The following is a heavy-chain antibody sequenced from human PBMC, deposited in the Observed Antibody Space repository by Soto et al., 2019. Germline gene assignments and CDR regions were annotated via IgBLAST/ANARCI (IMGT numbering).Heavy chain of an antibody. CDR3: ARDSGTYYMDV. V-gene: IGHV3-33*01. CDR1: GFTFSSYG. J-gene: IGHJ6*03. Sequence: QVQLVESRGGVVQPGRSLRLSCAASGFTFSSYGMHWVRQAPGKGLEWVAVIWYDGSNKYYADSVKGRFTISRDNSKNTLYLQMNSLRAEDTAVYYCARDSGTYYMDVWGKGTTVTVSS. CDR2: IWYDGSNK.